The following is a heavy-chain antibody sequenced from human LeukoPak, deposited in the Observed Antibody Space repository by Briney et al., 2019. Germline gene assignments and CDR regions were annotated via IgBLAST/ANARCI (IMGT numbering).Heavy chain of an antibody. CDR1: GFTVSTNY. CDR2: FYSDGSR. Sequence: GGSLRLSCAASGFTVSTNYMNWVRQAPGKGLEWVSVFYSDGSRYYADSVKGRLTISRDNSKTTLYFQMNSLRAEDTAVYYCARSIYGSGSFYAFDIWGQGTMVTVSS. D-gene: IGHD3-10*01. V-gene: IGHV3-53*01. CDR3: ARSIYGSGSFYAFDI. J-gene: IGHJ3*02.